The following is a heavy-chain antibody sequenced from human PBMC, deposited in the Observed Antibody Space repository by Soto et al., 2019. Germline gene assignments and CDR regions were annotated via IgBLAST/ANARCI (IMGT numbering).Heavy chain of an antibody. V-gene: IGHV3-48*02. CDR3: ARVLVPAAMFYYYGMDV. Sequence: EVQLVESGGGLVQPGGSLRLSCAASGFTFSSYSMNWVRQAPGKGLEWVSYISSSSSTIYYADSVKGRFTISRDNAKNSLYLQINSLRDEDTAVYYCARVLVPAAMFYYYGMDVWGQGTTVTVSS. CDR1: GFTFSSYS. CDR2: ISSSSSTI. J-gene: IGHJ6*02. D-gene: IGHD2-2*01.